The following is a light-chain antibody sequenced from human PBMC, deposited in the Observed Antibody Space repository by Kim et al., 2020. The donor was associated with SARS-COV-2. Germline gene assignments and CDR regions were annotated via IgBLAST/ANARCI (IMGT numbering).Light chain of an antibody. CDR3: QQYTIDWT. CDR1: HSISSW. Sequence: SASGGDCVTITCRASHSISSWLAWYQQKPGKAPKLLIYDASNLESGVPSRFSGSGSGTEFPLTISSLQPDDFATYYCQQYTIDWTFGQGTKVDIK. J-gene: IGKJ1*01. CDR2: DAS. V-gene: IGKV1-5*01.